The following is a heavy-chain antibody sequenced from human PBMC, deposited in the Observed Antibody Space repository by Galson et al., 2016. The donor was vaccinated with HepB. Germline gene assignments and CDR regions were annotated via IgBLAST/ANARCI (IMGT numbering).Heavy chain of an antibody. V-gene: IGHV3-23*01. J-gene: IGHJ3*01. CDR3: ARDPNGDYFGAFDF. CDR2: VTGSGSWT. Sequence: SLRLSCAASGFTFRSYAMTWVRQAPGKGLEWVSSVTGSGSWTYYADSVKGRLTISRDNSKNTLYLQMNSLRAEDTAVYYCARDPNGDYFGAFDFWGQGTMVTGSS. D-gene: IGHD4-17*01. CDR1: GFTFRSYA.